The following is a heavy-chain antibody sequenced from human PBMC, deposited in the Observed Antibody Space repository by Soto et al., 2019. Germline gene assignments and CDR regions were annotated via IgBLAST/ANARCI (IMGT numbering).Heavy chain of an antibody. D-gene: IGHD2-2*01. CDR3: ARDGIDIVVVPAAPSNYYYYGMDV. Sequence: HPGGSLRLSCAASGFTFSSYGMHWVRQAPGKGLEWVAVIWYDGSNKYYADSVKGRFTISRDNSKNTLYLQMNSLRAEDTAVYYCARDGIDIVVVPAAPSNYYYYGMDVWGQGTTVTVSS. V-gene: IGHV3-33*01. J-gene: IGHJ6*02. CDR1: GFTFSSYG. CDR2: IWYDGSNK.